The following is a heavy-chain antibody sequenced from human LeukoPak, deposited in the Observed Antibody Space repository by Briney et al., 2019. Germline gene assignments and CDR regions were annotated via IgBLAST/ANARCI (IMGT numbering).Heavy chain of an antibody. J-gene: IGHJ4*02. Sequence: SETLSLTCTVSGGSISSYYWNWIRQPPGEGLEWIGYMYYSGTTNYNPSLKSRVTISVDTSKNQFSLKLSSVTAADTAVYYCARGRRSGWNGGLDYWGQGALVTVSS. D-gene: IGHD6-19*01. CDR2: MYYSGTT. CDR1: GGSISSYY. CDR3: ARGRRSGWNGGLDY. V-gene: IGHV4-59*01.